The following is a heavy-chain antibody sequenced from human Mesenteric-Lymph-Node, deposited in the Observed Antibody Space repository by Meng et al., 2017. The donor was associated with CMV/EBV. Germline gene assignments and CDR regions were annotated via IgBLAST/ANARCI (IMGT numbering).Heavy chain of an antibody. CDR2: IYYSGST. Sequence: SETLSLTCTVSGGSITSSSYYWGWIRRPPGKGLEWIANIYYSGSTYYNPSLKSRVVISVDTSRNQFSLKLSSVTAADTAVYYCARAPFNYFDSSGDPPDYWGQGTLVTVSS. V-gene: IGHV4-39*07. CDR3: ARAPFNYFDSSGDPPDY. CDR1: GGSITSSSYY. J-gene: IGHJ4*02. D-gene: IGHD3-22*01.